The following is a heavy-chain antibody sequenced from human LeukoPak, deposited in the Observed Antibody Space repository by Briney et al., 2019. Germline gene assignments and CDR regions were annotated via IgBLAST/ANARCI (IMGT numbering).Heavy chain of an antibody. J-gene: IGHJ3*02. Sequence: GGSLRLSCAASGFTFSSYAMHWVRQAPGKGLEWVAVISYDGSNKYYADSVKGRFTISRDNSKNTLYLQMNSLRAEDTAVYYCARDEWLANAFDIWGQGTMVTVSS. CDR1: GFTFSSYA. V-gene: IGHV3-30*04. D-gene: IGHD6-19*01. CDR3: ARDEWLANAFDI. CDR2: ISYDGSNK.